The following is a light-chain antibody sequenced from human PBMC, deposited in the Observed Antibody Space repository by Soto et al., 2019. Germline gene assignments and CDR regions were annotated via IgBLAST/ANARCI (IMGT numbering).Light chain of an antibody. J-gene: IGKJ5*01. Sequence: IVMKQSAAALSVYQRETASLSCRASQSAGNFLAWYQQKPGQAPRLLIYYISTRATGIPARFSGSGSGTEFTLTINSLQSEDSAVYYCQQHNQWSITLGQGTRM. CDR1: QSAGNF. CDR2: YIS. V-gene: IGKV3D-15*01. CDR3: QQHNQWSIT.